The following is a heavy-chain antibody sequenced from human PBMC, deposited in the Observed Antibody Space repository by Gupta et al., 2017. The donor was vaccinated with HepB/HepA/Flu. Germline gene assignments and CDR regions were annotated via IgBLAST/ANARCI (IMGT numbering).Heavy chain of an antibody. CDR1: GFTFSTYA. Sequence: EVQLLESGGGLVQPGGSLRISCAASGFTFSTYAMSWVRQAPGKGLEWVSAISGSDSTYYADSVKGRFTISRDNSKNTLYLQMNSLRAEDTAVYYCAKVGYYYYYMDVWGKGTKVTVSS. V-gene: IGHV3-23*01. J-gene: IGHJ6*03. CDR3: AKVGYYYYYMDV. CDR2: ISGSDST.